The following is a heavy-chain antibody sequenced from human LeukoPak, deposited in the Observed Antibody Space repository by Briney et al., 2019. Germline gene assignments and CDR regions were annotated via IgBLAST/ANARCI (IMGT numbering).Heavy chain of an antibody. J-gene: IGHJ4*02. CDR2: IFYSGST. Sequence: SETLSLTCNVSGGSIDNSSYYWGWIRQPPGKGLEWIGNIFYSGSTIYSPSLKSRVTISVDTSKNQFSLKLSSVTAADTAVYYCARRGWFGESYYFDYWGQGTLVTVSS. D-gene: IGHD3-10*01. CDR1: GGSIDNSSYY. V-gene: IGHV4-39*01. CDR3: ARRGWFGESYYFDY.